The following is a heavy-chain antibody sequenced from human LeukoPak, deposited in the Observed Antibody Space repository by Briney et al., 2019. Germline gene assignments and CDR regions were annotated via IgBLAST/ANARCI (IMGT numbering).Heavy chain of an antibody. Sequence: PSETLSLTCTVSGGSISCYYWSWIRQPPGKGLEWIGYVYYSGSTYYNPSLKSRINISVDTSKNQFSLKLSSVTGADTAVYYCAREGYSYGLGYWDQGTLVTVSS. CDR3: AREGYSYGLGY. D-gene: IGHD5-18*01. J-gene: IGHJ4*02. V-gene: IGHV4-59*12. CDR2: VYYSGST. CDR1: GGSISCYY.